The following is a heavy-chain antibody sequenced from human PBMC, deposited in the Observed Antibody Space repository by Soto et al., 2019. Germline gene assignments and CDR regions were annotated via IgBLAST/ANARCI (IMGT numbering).Heavy chain of an antibody. V-gene: IGHV3-23*01. D-gene: IGHD2-2*01. Sequence: PGGSLRLSCAASGFTFSSYAMSWVRQAPGKGLEWVSAISGSGGSTYYADSVKGRFTISRDNSKNTLYLQMNSLRAEDTAVYYCAKDLCSSTSCYEGDYYGMDVWGQGTTVTVSS. CDR1: GFTFSSYA. J-gene: IGHJ6*02. CDR3: AKDLCSSTSCYEGDYYGMDV. CDR2: ISGSGGST.